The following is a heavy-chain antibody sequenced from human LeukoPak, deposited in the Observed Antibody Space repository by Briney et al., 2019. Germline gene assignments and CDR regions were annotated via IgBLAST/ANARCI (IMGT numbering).Heavy chain of an antibody. V-gene: IGHV3-7*01. Sequence: SGGSLRLSCEGSGFTISDYWMGWVRQAPGKGLEWVANINPAGRDTYYVDSVKGLFTISRDYVKKSTFLQMNSLRVEETAFDHCVSWGVTAGMQDWGQGTLVTVSS. CDR1: GFTISDYW. D-gene: IGHD2-2*01. CDR2: INPAGRDT. CDR3: VSWGVTAGMQD. J-gene: IGHJ4*02.